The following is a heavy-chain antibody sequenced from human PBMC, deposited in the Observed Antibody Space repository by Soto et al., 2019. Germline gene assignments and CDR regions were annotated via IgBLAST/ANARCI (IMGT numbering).Heavy chain of an antibody. CDR2: IYHSGST. CDR1: GGSVSSVGYS. V-gene: IGHV4-30-2*01. Sequence: PSETLSLTCAVSGGSVSSVGYSWNWIRQPPGKGLEWIGYIYHSGSTYYSPSLKSRVTISVDRSTTQLTLKLSSVTAADTAVYYCERSSTADPLNYWGQGALVTVSS. CDR3: ERSSTADPLNY. J-gene: IGHJ4*02. D-gene: IGHD6-6*01.